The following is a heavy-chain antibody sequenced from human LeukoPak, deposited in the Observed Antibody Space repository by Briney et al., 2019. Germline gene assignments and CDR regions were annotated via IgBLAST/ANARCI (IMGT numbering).Heavy chain of an antibody. V-gene: IGHV1-69*13. J-gene: IGHJ6*03. CDR2: IIPIFGTA. D-gene: IGHD4-11*01. Sequence: SVKVSCKASGGTFSSYAISWVRQAPGQGLEWMGGIIPIFGTANYAQKFQGRVTITADESTSTAYMELSSLRSEDTAVYYCARSPRMTTVVLYYMDVWGKGTTVTVSS. CDR3: ARSPRMTTVVLYYMDV. CDR1: GGTFSSYA.